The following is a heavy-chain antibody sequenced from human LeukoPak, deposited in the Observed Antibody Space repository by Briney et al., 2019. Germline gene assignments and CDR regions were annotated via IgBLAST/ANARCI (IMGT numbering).Heavy chain of an antibody. V-gene: IGHV4-4*08. CDR2: IYTSGST. CDR3: ATLGYSYGTDY. CDR1: GESISGFY. J-gene: IGHJ4*02. Sequence: SETLSLTCTVSGESISGFYWTWIRQPPGKGLEWIGRIYTSGSTNYNPSLKSRVTISVDTSKNQFSLKLSSVTAADTAVYYCATLGYSYGTDYWGQGTLVTVSS. D-gene: IGHD5-18*01.